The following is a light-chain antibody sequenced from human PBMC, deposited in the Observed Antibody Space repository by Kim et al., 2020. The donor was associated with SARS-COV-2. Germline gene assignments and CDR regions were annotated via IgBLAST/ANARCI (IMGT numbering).Light chain of an antibody. V-gene: IGLV3-21*04. Sequence: APGTPARITYGGNNIGSKRLHWYQQKPGQAPVLVIYYDSDRPSGIPERFSGSNSGNTATLTISRVEAGDEADYYCQVWDSSSDHPVFGGGTQLTVL. J-gene: IGLJ2*01. CDR1: NIGSKR. CDR3: QVWDSSSDHPV. CDR2: YDS.